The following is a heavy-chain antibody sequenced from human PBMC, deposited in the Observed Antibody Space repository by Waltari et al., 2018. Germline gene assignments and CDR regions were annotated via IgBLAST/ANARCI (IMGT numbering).Heavy chain of an antibody. CDR1: GFTFTNYG. V-gene: IGHV3-30*18. CDR3: AKDSAFRYNLYANYYFEF. D-gene: IGHD1-20*01. CDR2: ISYDVSTT. Sequence: QVQLVESGGGVVQPGGSLRLSCITSGFTFTNYGKHWVRQTPGKGLELVAFISYDVSTTYDADSVKGRFTISRDTSKNTVFLQMSSLRAEDTAVYYCAKDSAFRYNLYANYYFEFWGQGTLVTVSS. J-gene: IGHJ4*02.